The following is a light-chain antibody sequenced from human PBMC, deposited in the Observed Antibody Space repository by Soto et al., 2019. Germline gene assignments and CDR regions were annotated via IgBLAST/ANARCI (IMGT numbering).Light chain of an antibody. J-gene: IGKJ4*01. V-gene: IGKV1-12*01. CDR1: QGITNW. CDR2: AAS. Sequence: DIQMTQSPSSVSASVGDRVTITCLASQGITNWLAWYQQKPGKAPKLLIYAASGLPSGVPSRFSGSGSGTDFTLTISSLQPEDFATYYCQQANSFPLTFGGGTKVEIK. CDR3: QQANSFPLT.